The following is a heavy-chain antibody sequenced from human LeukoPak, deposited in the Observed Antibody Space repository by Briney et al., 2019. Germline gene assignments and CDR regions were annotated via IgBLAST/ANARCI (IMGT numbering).Heavy chain of an antibody. J-gene: IGHJ5*02. CDR2: IIAIFGTA. D-gene: IGHD6-13*01. V-gene: IGHV1-69*05. CDR3: ARSRMSSSWYNWFDP. Sequence: SVKVSCKASGGTFSSYAISWVRQAPGQGLEWMGGIIAIFGTANYAQKFQGRVTITTDESTSTAYMELSSLRSEDTAVYYCARSRMSSSWYNWFDPWGQGTLVTVSS. CDR1: GGTFSSYA.